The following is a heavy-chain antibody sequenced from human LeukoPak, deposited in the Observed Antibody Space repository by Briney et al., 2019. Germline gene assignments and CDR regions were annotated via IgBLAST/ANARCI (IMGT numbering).Heavy chain of an antibody. J-gene: IGHJ4*02. CDR3: AKVPGSGSYYNTHFDY. V-gene: IGHV3-23*01. CDR1: GFTFSSYG. CDR2: ISGSGGST. D-gene: IGHD3-10*01. Sequence: GGSLRLSCAASGFTFSSYGMNWVRQAPGKGLEWVSAISGSGGSTYYADSVKGRFTISRDNSKNTLYLQMNSLRAEDTAVYYCAKVPGSGSYYNTHFDYWGQGTLVTVSS.